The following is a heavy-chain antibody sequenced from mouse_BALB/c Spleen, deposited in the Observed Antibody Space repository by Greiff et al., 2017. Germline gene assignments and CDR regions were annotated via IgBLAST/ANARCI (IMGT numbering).Heavy chain of an antibody. CDR3: ARSGGNYLCAY. CDR2: ISSGSSTI. Sequence: EVQVVESGGGLVQPGGSRKLSCAASGFTFSSFGMHWVRQAPEKGLEWVAYISSGSSTIYYADTVKGRFTISRDNPKNTLFLQMTSLRSEDTAMYSCARSGGNYLCAYWGQGTLVTVSA. CDR1: GFTFSSFG. D-gene: IGHD2-1*01. J-gene: IGHJ3*01. V-gene: IGHV5-17*02.